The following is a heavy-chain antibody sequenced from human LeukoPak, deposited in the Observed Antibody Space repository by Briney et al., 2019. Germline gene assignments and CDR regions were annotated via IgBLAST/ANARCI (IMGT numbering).Heavy chain of an antibody. V-gene: IGHV4-39*01. Sequence: PSETLSLTCTVSGGSISSSSYYWGWIRQPPGKGLEWIGSIYYSGSTYYNPSLKSRVTISVDTSKNQFSLKLSSVTAADTAVYYCARSRAYDFWSGYYPLNDYWGQGTLVTVSS. D-gene: IGHD3-3*01. CDR3: ARSRAYDFWSGYYPLNDY. CDR1: GGSISSSSYY. CDR2: IYYSGST. J-gene: IGHJ4*02.